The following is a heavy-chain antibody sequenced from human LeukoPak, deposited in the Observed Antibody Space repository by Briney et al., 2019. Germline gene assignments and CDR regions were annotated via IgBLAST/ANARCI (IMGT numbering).Heavy chain of an antibody. D-gene: IGHD1-26*01. J-gene: IGHJ4*02. CDR3: ARDTDGSLDY. Sequence: PGGSLRLSCAASGFTFTKSWMAWVRQAPGKGLGWVANINQDGSTKHYADSLKGRFTTSRDNSRNSLYLQMYSLRVDDTAVYYCARDTDGSLDYWGQGILVTVAP. CDR2: INQDGSTK. V-gene: IGHV3-7*01. CDR1: GFTFTKSW.